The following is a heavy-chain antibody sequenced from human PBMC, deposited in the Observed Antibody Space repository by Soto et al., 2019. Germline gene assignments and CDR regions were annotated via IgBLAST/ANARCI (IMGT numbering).Heavy chain of an antibody. CDR1: GFSFSAFG. CDR3: AKSITTSGDSTGRAVVLDN. V-gene: IGHV3-30*18. J-gene: IGHJ4*02. Sequence: QVQLVESGGGVVQPGRSLRLSCAASGFSFSAFGMHWVREAQGKGLEWVGVISYDGRNEYYADSVRARCTVSRDNSMSTLYMQMTSLRAEDTAVYYCAKSITTSGDSTGRAVVLDNWGPGTLVIVSS. CDR2: ISYDGRNE. D-gene: IGHD3-3*01.